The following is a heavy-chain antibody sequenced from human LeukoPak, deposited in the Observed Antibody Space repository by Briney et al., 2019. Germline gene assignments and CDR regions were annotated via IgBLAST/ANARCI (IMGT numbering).Heavy chain of an antibody. CDR3: ARDQGSGINYYYYYMDV. CDR2: ISYDGSNK. D-gene: IGHD3-10*01. J-gene: IGHJ6*03. Sequence: GGSLRLSCAASGFTFSSYAMHWVRQAPGKGLEWVAVISYDGSNKYYADSVKGRFTISRDNSKNTLYLQMNSLRAEDTAVYYCARDQGSGINYYYYYMDVWGKGTTVTISS. CDR1: GFTFSSYA. V-gene: IGHV3-30*04.